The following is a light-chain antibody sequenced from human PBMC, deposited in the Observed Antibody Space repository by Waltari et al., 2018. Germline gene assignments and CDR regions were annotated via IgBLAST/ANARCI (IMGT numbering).Light chain of an antibody. CDR3: QQVNNYPFT. V-gene: IGKV1-9*01. CDR2: AAS. J-gene: IGKJ3*01. CDR1: QDISSS. Sequence: DIQLTQSPSFLSASVGDRVTITCRASQDISSSLAWYQQKPGRAHKLLIYAASTLQSGVPARVSGSGSATEFTLTISILQPEDVVTYYCQQVNNYPFTFGPGTILDVK.